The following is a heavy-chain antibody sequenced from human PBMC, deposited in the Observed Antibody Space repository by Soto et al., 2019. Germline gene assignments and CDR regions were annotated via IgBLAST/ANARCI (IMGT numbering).Heavy chain of an antibody. CDR2: IYYSGST. CDR1: GGSISSSSYY. CDR3: ARRGTWGPGYSGYFAY. J-gene: IGHJ4*02. D-gene: IGHD5-12*01. Sequence: PSETLSLTCTVSGGSISSSSYYWGWIRQPPGKGLEWIGSIYYSGSTYYNPSLKSRVTISVDTSKNQFSLKLSSVTAADTAVYYCARRGTWGPGYSGYFAYWGQGTLVTVSS. V-gene: IGHV4-39*01.